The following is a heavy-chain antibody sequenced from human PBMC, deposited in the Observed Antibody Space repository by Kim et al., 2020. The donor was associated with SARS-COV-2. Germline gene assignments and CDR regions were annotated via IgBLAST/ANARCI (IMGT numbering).Heavy chain of an antibody. D-gene: IGHD3-10*01. Sequence: SETLSLTCTVSGGSISSYYWSWIRQPPGKGLEWIGYIYYSGSTNYNPSLKSRVTISVDTSKNQFSLKLSSVTAADTAVYYCARVRLTSPLWFRELSYGRGVWGQGTTVTVSS. CDR1: GGSISSYY. CDR3: ARVRLTSPLWFRELSYGRGV. CDR2: IYYSGST. J-gene: IGHJ6*02. V-gene: IGHV4-59*13.